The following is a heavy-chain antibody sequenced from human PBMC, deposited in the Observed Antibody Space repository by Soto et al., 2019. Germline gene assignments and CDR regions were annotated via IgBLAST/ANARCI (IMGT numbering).Heavy chain of an antibody. CDR3: ARGSGNYYYYYYMDV. D-gene: IGHD1-26*01. CDR1: GGSFSGYY. V-gene: IGHV4-34*01. J-gene: IGHJ6*03. Sequence: SETLSLTCAVYGGSFSGYYWSWIRQPPGKGLEWIGEINHSGSTNYNPSLKSRVTISVDTSKNQFSLKLSSVTAADTAVYYCARGSGNYYYYYYMDVWGKGTTVTVSS. CDR2: INHSGST.